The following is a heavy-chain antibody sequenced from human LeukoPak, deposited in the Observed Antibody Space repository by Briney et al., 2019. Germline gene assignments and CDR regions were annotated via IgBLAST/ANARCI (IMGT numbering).Heavy chain of an antibody. Sequence: LRLSCSASGFSLSDYGMSWIRQPPGKGLEWIGYIYYSGSTYYNPSLKSRVTISVDTSKNQFSLKLSSVTAADTAVYYCAREPFGLWGQGTLVTVSS. V-gene: IGHV4-30-4*08. CDR3: AREPFGL. J-gene: IGHJ5*02. CDR1: GFSLSDYG. CDR2: IYYSGST.